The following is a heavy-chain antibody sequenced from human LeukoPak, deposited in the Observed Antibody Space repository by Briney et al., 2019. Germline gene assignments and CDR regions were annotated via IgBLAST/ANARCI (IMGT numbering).Heavy chain of an antibody. CDR1: GFTFSSYG. J-gene: IGHJ6*03. CDR2: ISGSGGST. CDR3: AKLAGPRYYYGSGSYYKRDYYYYYMDV. D-gene: IGHD3-10*01. Sequence: PGGSLRLSCAASGFTFSSYGMSWVRQAPGKGLEWVSAISGSGGSTYYADSVKGRFTISRDNSKNTLYLQMNSLRAEDTAVYYCAKLAGPRYYYGSGSYYKRDYYYYYMDVWGKGTTVTISS. V-gene: IGHV3-23*01.